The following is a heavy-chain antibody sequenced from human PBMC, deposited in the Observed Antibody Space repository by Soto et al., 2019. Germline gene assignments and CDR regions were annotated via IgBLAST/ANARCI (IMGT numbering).Heavy chain of an antibody. V-gene: IGHV1-2*04. CDR1: GYTFTGYY. D-gene: IGHD1-26*01. CDR3: ARDLIVGATTSDYYYYGMDV. Sequence: ASVKVSCKASGYTFTGYYMHWVRQAPGQGLEWMGWINPNSGGTNYAQKFQGWVTMTRDTSISTAYMELSRLRSDDTAVYYCARDLIVGATTSDYYYYGMDVWGQGTTVTVSS. J-gene: IGHJ6*02. CDR2: INPNSGGT.